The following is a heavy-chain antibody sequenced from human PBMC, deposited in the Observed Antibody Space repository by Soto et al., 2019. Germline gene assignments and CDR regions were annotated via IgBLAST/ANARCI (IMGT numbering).Heavy chain of an antibody. D-gene: IGHD2-15*01. Sequence: GGSLRLSCAASGFTFSSYDMHWVHQATGKGLEWVSAIGTAGDTYYPGSVKGRFTISRENAKNSLYLQMNSLRAEDTAVYYCARGGKGYCSGGSCPDAFDIWGQGTMVTVSS. J-gene: IGHJ3*02. CDR3: ARGGKGYCSGGSCPDAFDI. CDR2: IGTAGDT. CDR1: GFTFSSYD. V-gene: IGHV3-13*01.